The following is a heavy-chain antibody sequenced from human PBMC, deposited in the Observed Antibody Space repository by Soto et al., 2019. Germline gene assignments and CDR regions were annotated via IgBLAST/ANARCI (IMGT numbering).Heavy chain of an antibody. CDR2: MSAGGII. J-gene: IGHJ4*02. CDR3: ARALPGYGGFDY. D-gene: IGHD6-13*01. V-gene: IGHV3-66*01. Sequence: EVHLMESGGGLVQPGASLRLSCAASGLTVSSGHIQWVSQAPGKGLELVSEMSAGGIIHYLGSVKGRFTISRDDSRSTVYLQMNSLRVEDTAMYYCARALPGYGGFDYWGPGTLVTVSS. CDR1: GLTVSSGH.